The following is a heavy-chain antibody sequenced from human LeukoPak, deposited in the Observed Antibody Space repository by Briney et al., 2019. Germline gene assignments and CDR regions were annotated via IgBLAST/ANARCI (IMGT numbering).Heavy chain of an antibody. V-gene: IGHV1-2*02. CDR1: GYTFTGYY. CDR2: INPNSGGT. Sequence: ASVKVSCKASGYTFTGYYMHWVRQAPGQGLEWMGWINPNSGGTNYAQKFQGRVTMTRDTSISTAYMELSRLRSDDTAVYYCARGARIAVAPYNWFDPWGQGTLVTVSS. J-gene: IGHJ5*02. CDR3: ARGARIAVAPYNWFDP. D-gene: IGHD6-19*01.